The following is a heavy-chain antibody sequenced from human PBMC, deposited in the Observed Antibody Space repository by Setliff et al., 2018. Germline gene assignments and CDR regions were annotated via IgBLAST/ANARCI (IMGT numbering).Heavy chain of an antibody. J-gene: IGHJ4*02. Sequence: SVKVSCKASGGTFSSHAISWVRQAPGQGLEWMGGIIPIFGTANYAQKFQGSVTITTDESTSTAYMELSSLRSEDTAVYYCARGPRNVVVVAATPSYFDYWGQGTLVTVSS. D-gene: IGHD2-15*01. CDR3: ARGPRNVVVVAATPSYFDY. V-gene: IGHV1-69*05. CDR1: GGTFSSHA. CDR2: IIPIFGTA.